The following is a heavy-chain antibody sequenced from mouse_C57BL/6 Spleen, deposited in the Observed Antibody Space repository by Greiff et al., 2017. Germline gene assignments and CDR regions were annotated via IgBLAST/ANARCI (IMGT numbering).Heavy chain of an antibody. CDR3: AKPRSNYDCGAMDY. D-gene: IGHD2-5*01. V-gene: IGHV2-3*01. CDR2: IWGDGST. CDR1: GFSLTSYG. Sequence: VQRVESGPGLVAPSQSLSITCTVSGFSLTSYGVSWVRQPPGKGLEWLGVIWGDGSTNYHSAHRSRLSISKDNAKSQVFLKLNSLQTDDTATYYGAKPRSNYDCGAMDYWGQGTSVTVSS. J-gene: IGHJ4*01.